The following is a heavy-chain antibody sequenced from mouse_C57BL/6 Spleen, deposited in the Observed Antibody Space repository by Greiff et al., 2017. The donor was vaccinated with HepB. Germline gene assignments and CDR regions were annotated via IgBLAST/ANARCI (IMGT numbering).Heavy chain of an antibody. V-gene: IGHV5-4*01. CDR1: GFTFSSYA. Sequence: EVQRVESGGGLVKPGGSLKLSCAASGFTFSSYAMSWVRQTPEKRLEWVATISDGGSYTYYPDNVKGRFTISRDNAKNNLYLQMSHLKSEDTAMYYCARGRAITTVYYFDYWGQGTTLTVSS. J-gene: IGHJ2*01. CDR2: ISDGGSYT. D-gene: IGHD1-1*01. CDR3: ARGRAITTVYYFDY.